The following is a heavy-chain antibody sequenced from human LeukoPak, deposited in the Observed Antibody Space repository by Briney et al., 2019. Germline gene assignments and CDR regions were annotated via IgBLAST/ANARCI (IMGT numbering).Heavy chain of an antibody. D-gene: IGHD2-2*01. V-gene: IGHV5-51*01. CDR1: GYSFTSHW. CDR2: ICPGDSDT. J-gene: IGHJ4*02. Sequence: GESLKISCKGSGYSFTSHWIGWVRQMPGKGLEWMGFICPGDSDTRYSPSFQGQVTISADKSISTAYLQWGSLKASDTAMYYCARQAAISGPPIDFWGQGTLVTVSS. CDR3: ARQAAISGPPIDF.